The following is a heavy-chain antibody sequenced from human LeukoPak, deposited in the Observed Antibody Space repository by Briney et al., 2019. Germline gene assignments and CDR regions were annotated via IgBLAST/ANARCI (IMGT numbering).Heavy chain of an antibody. Sequence: GGSLRLSCAASGFTFSSYGMHWVRQAPGKGLEWVAVISYDGSNKYYADSVKGRFTISRDNSKKTLYLQMNSLRAEDTAVYYCAKCRSIVVVPAAYPSPVYYGMDVWGQGTTVTVSS. CDR1: GFTFSSYG. CDR2: ISYDGSNK. D-gene: IGHD2-2*01. CDR3: AKCRSIVVVPAAYPSPVYYGMDV. J-gene: IGHJ6*02. V-gene: IGHV3-30*18.